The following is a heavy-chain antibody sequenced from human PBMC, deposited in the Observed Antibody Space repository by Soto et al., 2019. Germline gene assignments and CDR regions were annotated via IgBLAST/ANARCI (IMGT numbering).Heavy chain of an antibody. J-gene: IGHJ6*02. V-gene: IGHV3-7*03. CDR3: AREKYSSKWYSPSFYYYGMDV. Sequence: GGSLRLSCAASGFTFSNCWVSLVRQAAGEGLEWVANIKQDGSGKYYVDAVKGRFTISSDNAKNSLYLRVNSQRAVDTDLHYCAREKYSSKWYSPSFYYYGMDVWGQGTTVTVSS. CDR1: GFTFSNCW. D-gene: IGHD6-13*01. CDR2: IKQDGSGK.